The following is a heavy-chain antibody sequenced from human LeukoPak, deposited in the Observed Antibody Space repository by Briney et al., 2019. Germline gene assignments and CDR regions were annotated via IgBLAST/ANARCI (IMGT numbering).Heavy chain of an antibody. CDR1: GFTFSSYG. Sequence: GGSLRLSCAASGFTFSSYGMHWVRQAPGKGLEWVAVIWYDGSNKDYADSVKGRFTISRDNSKNTLYLQMNSLRAEDTAVYYCAKVSGSVAGTSLDYWGQGTLVTVSS. J-gene: IGHJ4*02. CDR3: AKVSGSVAGTSLDY. D-gene: IGHD6-19*01. V-gene: IGHV3-33*06. CDR2: IWYDGSNK.